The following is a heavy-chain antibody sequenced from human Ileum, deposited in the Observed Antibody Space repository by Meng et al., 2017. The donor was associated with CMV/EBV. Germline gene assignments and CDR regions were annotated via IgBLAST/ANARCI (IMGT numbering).Heavy chain of an antibody. CDR2: INTNTGYP. V-gene: IGHV7-4-1*02. D-gene: IGHD3-10*01. Sequence: IFTSYGMNWVRQAPGQGPGWLGWINTNTGYPTYAEGFAGRFVFSLDTSVSTAYLQIRSLKAEDTAVYYCARDRISMIRGVIRNWFDPWGQGTLVTVSS. J-gene: IGHJ5*02. CDR3: ARDRISMIRGVIRNWFDP. CDR1: IFTSYG.